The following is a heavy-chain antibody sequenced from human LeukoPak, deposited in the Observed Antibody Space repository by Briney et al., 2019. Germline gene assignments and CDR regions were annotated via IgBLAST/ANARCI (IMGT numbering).Heavy chain of an antibody. D-gene: IGHD3-22*01. Sequence: SETLSLTCTVSGASINNNFWTWIRQPPGKGLEWIGYIYSSGSANYDPSLKSRVIISGDTSKNQISLNLTSVTAADTAVYFCARHRDYYDTWGHGTLVTVSP. V-gene: IGHV4-59*08. CDR2: IYSSGSA. J-gene: IGHJ4*01. CDR3: ARHRDYYDT. CDR1: GASINNNF.